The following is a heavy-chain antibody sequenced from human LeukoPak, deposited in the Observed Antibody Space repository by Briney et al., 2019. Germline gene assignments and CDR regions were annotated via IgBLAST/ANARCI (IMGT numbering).Heavy chain of an antibody. V-gene: IGHV3-53*05. J-gene: IGHJ4*02. CDR2: IYSGGST. CDR1: GFTVSSNY. D-gene: IGHD5-18*01. CDR3: ARDPHVDTAMEGDY. Sequence: AGGSLRLSCAASGFTVSSNYMSWVRQAPGKGLEWVSVIYSGGSTYYADSVKGRFTISRDNSKNTLYLQMNSLRAEDTAVYYCARDPHVDTAMEGDYWGQGTLVTVSS.